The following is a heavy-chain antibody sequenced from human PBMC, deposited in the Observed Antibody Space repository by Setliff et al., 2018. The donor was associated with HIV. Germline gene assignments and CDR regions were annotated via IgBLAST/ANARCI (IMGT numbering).Heavy chain of an antibody. CDR1: GYSFTDYY. J-gene: IGHJ6*03. CDR2: INPKSDGT. CDR3: AREVVPAAMRYYYYMDV. V-gene: IGHV1-2*04. D-gene: IGHD2-2*01. Sequence: GASVKVSCKASGYSFTDYYIHWVQQAPGQGLEWMGWINPKSDGTNYAQKFQGWITMTRDTSISTAYMELSSLRSEDTAVYYCAREVVPAAMRYYYYMDVWGKGTTVTVSS.